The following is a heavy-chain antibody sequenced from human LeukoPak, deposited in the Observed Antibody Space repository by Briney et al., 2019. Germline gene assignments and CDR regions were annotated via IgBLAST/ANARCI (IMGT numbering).Heavy chain of an antibody. D-gene: IGHD1-7*01. CDR3: AKYQTGTWTSYDSCDI. J-gene: IGHJ3*02. CDR2: INGESTFK. Sequence: GGSLRLSCTASGFSFSSPGMNWVRQAPGKGLEWVSSINGESTFKVYADSVKGRFTISRDNAKNSLYLQMDSLRAEDKSVYYCAKYQTGTWTSYDSCDIWGQGTLVTVSS. CDR1: GFSFSSPG. V-gene: IGHV3-21*01.